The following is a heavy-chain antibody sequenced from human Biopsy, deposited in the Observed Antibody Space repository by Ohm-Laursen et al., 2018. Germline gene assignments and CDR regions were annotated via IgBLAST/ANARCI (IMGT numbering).Heavy chain of an antibody. J-gene: IGHJ2*01. D-gene: IGHD3-9*01. CDR2: ISYNERT. CDR3: VREPKTGTAEAWYFDL. Sequence: TLSLTCCVSGASVTTSGYFWAWIRQRPGKGLEWIGYISYNERTHYNPSLTSRLAISFDTSNNRISLQLRSVSAADTAVYYCVREPKTGTAEAWYFDLWGRGSPVTVPS. V-gene: IGHV4-31*03. CDR1: GASVTTSGYF.